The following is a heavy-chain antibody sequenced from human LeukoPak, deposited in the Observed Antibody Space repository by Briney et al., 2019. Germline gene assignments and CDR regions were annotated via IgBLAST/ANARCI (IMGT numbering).Heavy chain of an antibody. J-gene: IGHJ4*02. CDR3: ARDRDDILTGYYSGGPTDY. V-gene: IGHV3-30*04. CDR2: ISYDGSNK. Sequence: GGSLRLSCAASGFTFSSYAMHWVRQAPGKGLEWVAVISYDGSNKYYADSVKGRFTISRDNSKNTLYLQMNSLRAEDTAVYYCARDRDDILTGYYSGGPTDYWGQGTLVTVSS. CDR1: GFTFSSYA. D-gene: IGHD3-9*01.